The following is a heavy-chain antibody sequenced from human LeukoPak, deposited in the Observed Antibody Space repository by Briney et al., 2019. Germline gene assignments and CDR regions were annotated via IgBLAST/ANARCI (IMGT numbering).Heavy chain of an antibody. CDR1: GFTFSTFA. J-gene: IGHJ4*02. CDR2: IFPSGGEI. Sequence: GGSLRLSCAASGFTFSTFAMIWVRQPPGKGLEWVSSIFPSGGEIHYADSVKGRFTISRDNSKSTLSLQMNSLRAEDTAVYYCAKVSDVGYSSSWYFDYWGQGTLVTVSS. D-gene: IGHD6-13*01. CDR3: AKVSDVGYSSSWYFDY. V-gene: IGHV3-23*01.